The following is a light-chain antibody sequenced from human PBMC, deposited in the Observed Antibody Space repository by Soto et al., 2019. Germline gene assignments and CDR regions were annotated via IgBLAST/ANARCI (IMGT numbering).Light chain of an antibody. CDR2: EVT. CDR3: SSYTTSSTFV. J-gene: IGLJ1*01. Sequence: QSVLTQPPSLSGSPGQSVTISCTGTSSDVGSHNGVSWYQQPPGTAPKLMIYEVTNRPSGVPDRFSGSKSGNTASLTISGLQAEDEADYYCSSYTTSSTFVFGTGTKVTVL. CDR1: SSDVGSHNG. V-gene: IGLV2-18*02.